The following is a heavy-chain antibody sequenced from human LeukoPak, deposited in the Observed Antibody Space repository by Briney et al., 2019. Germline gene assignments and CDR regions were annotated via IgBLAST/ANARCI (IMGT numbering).Heavy chain of an antibody. V-gene: IGHV3-23*01. CDR3: AKDGMYSSSSSYYFDY. D-gene: IGHD6-6*01. CDR2: ISGTGGST. J-gene: IGHJ4*02. Sequence: ESGGSLRLSCAASGFTFSSYAMSWVRQAPGKGLEWVSTISGTGGSTYYADSVKGRFTISRDNSKNTLYLQMNSLRAEDTAVYYCAKDGMYSSSSSYYFDYWGQGTLVTVSS. CDR1: GFTFSSYA.